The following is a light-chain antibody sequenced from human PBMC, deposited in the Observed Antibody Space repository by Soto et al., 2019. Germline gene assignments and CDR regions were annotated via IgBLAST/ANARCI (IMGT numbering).Light chain of an antibody. CDR1: QGISIY. J-gene: IGKJ1*01. V-gene: IGKV1-27*01. Sequence: DIQMTQSPSSLSASVGDRVTITCRASQGISIYLAWYQQKPGKVPKVLIYAASTLQSGVPTRFSGSGSGTDFTLTIDSQQPEDAATYYCQKYDDVSWTFGQGTKVEIK. CDR3: QKYDDVSWT. CDR2: AAS.